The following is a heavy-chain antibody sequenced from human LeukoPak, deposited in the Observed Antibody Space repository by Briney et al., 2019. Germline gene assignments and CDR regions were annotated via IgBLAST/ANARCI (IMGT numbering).Heavy chain of an antibody. D-gene: IGHD6-13*01. CDR2: IYTSGST. CDR3: ARAQYSSSWYDYYYGMDV. V-gene: IGHV4-4*07. Sequence: SETLSLTCTVSGGSISSYYWSWIRQPARKGLEWIGRIYTSGSTNYNPSLKSRVTMSVDTSKNQFSLKLSSVTAADTAVYYCARAQYSSSWYDYYYGMDVWGQGTTVTVSS. J-gene: IGHJ6*02. CDR1: GGSISSYY.